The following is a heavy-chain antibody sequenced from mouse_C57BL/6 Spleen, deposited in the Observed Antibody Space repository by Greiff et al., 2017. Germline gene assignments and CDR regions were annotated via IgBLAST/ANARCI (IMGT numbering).Heavy chain of an antibody. CDR3: ARPGVTTRAWFAY. Sequence: EVQRVESGGGLVKPGGSLKLSCAASGFTFSDYGMHWVRQAPEKGLEWVAYISSGSSTIYYADTVKGRFTISRDNAKNTLFLQMTSLRYEDTAMYYCARPGVTTRAWFAYWGQGTLVTVSA. CDR2: ISSGSSTI. CDR1: GFTFSDYG. J-gene: IGHJ3*01. V-gene: IGHV5-17*01. D-gene: IGHD2-2*01.